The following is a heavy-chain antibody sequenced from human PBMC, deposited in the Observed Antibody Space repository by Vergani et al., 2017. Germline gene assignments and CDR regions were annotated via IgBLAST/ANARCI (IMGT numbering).Heavy chain of an antibody. V-gene: IGHV1-24*01. Sequence: QVQLVQSGAEVKKPGASVKVSCKDSGYTLTELSMHWVRQAPGKGLEWMGGFDPEDGETIYAQKFQGRVTMTEDTSTDTAYMELSSLRSADTAVYYCATDGLAVGALGAIDYWGQGTLVTVSS. CDR2: FDPEDGET. D-gene: IGHD1-26*01. J-gene: IGHJ4*02. CDR3: ATDGLAVGALGAIDY. CDR1: GYTLTELS.